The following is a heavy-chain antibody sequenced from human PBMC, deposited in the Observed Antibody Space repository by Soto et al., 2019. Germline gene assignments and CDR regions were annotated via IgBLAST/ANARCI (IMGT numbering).Heavy chain of an antibody. Sequence: QVQLVQSGPEVKKPGTSVIVSCKTSGFTFSKSSVQWMSQARGQRLEWIGWVVVGSDNTRYAQNFQDRVTITRDMSTSTSYMELSSLTSEDTAVYFCAAEIDVYADFNHWGQGTPVTVSS. J-gene: IGHJ5*02. CDR2: VVVGSDNT. D-gene: IGHD4-17*01. CDR1: GFTFSKSS. V-gene: IGHV1-58*01. CDR3: AAEIDVYADFNH.